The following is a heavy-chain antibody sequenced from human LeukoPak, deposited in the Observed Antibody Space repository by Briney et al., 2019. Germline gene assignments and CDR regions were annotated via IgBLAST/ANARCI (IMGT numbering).Heavy chain of an antibody. CDR3: ARSHSAVDWYFDL. CDR2: VLPMFGTT. Sequence: SVKVSCKASRGTFSNHGITWVQRAPGQGLEWMGGVLPMFGTTKYAQKFQGRVTLSTDESTSTAYMELASLRSDDTAVYYCARSHSAVDWYFDLWGRGTLVTVSS. D-gene: IGHD2-15*01. V-gene: IGHV1-69*05. J-gene: IGHJ2*01. CDR1: RGTFSNHG.